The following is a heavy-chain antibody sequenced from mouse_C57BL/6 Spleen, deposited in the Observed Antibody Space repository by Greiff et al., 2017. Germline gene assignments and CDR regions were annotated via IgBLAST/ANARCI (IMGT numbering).Heavy chain of an antibody. V-gene: IGHV3-6*01. CDR3: ARVYYDYGDYAMDY. Sequence: EVQRVESGPGLVKPSQSLSLTCSVTGYSITSGYYWNWIRQFPGNKLEWMGYISYDGSNNYNPSLKNRISITRDTSKNQFFLKLNSVTTEDTATYYCARVYYDYGDYAMDYWGQGTSVTVSS. CDR2: ISYDGSN. J-gene: IGHJ4*01. CDR1: GYSITSGYY. D-gene: IGHD2-4*01.